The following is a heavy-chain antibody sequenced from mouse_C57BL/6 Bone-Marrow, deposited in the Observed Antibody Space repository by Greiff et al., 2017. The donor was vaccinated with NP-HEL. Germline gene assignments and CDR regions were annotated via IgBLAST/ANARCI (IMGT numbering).Heavy chain of an antibody. CDR3: TDYYGSSYGNYYAMDY. CDR2: IRLKSDNYAT. V-gene: IGHV6-3*01. CDR1: GFTFSNYW. J-gene: IGHJ4*01. D-gene: IGHD1-1*01. Sequence: EVMLVESGGGLVQPGGSMKLSCVASGFTFSNYWMNWVRQSPEKGLEWVAQIRLKSDNYATHYAESVKGRFTISRDDSKSSVYLQMNNLRAEDTGIYYCTDYYGSSYGNYYAMDYWGQGTSVTVSS.